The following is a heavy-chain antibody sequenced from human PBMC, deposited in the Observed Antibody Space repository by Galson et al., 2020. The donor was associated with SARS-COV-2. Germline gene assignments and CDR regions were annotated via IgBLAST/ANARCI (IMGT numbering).Heavy chain of an antibody. CDR3: AKVGVTTSSY. J-gene: IGHJ4*02. Sequence: GGSLRLSCAASGFTFDDYAMHWVRQAPGKGLEWVSGISWNSGSIGYADSVKGRFTISRDNAKNSLYLQMNSLRAEDTALYYCAKVGVTTSSYWGQGTLVTVSS. V-gene: IGHV3-9*01. CDR1: GFTFDDYA. CDR2: ISWNSGSI. D-gene: IGHD4-17*01.